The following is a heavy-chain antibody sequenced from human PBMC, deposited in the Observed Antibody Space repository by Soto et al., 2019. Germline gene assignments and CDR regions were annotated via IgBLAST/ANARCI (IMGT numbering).Heavy chain of an antibody. Sequence: SETLSLTCTVSGGSISSGGYYWSWIRQHPGKGLEWIGYIYYSGSTYYNPSLKSRVTISVDTSKNQFSLKLSSVTAADTAVYYCARANITMVRGVTINFDYWGQGTLVTVSS. D-gene: IGHD3-10*01. J-gene: IGHJ4*02. CDR2: IYYSGST. CDR1: GGSISSGGYY. CDR3: ARANITMVRGVTINFDY. V-gene: IGHV4-31*03.